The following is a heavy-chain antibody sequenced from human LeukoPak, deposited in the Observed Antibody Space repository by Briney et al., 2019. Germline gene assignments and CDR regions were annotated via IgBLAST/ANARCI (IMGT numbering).Heavy chain of an antibody. V-gene: IGHV3-23*01. D-gene: IGHD6-13*01. Sequence: PGGSLRLSCEVSGFTFSTEAMTWVRQAPGKGLEWVSSISDSSRTTYYADSVQGRFTISRDNSRNTVYLQMNSLSVEDTAFYYCAKKLGFIPQFDYWSQGTLVAVSS. CDR2: ISDSSRTT. J-gene: IGHJ4*02. CDR1: GFTFSTEA. CDR3: AKKLGFIPQFDY.